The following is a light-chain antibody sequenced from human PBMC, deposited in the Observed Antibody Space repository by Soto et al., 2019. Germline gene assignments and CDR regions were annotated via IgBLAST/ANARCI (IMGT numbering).Light chain of an antibody. J-gene: IGKJ1*01. CDR2: DAS. CDR1: HSVSSTY. V-gene: IGKV3D-20*01. Sequence: EVVLTQSPATLSLSPGETATLSCGASHSVSSTYLAWYQQQPGLAPRLLIYDASSRATGIPDRFSGSGSGTDFTLTINRLGPEDFAVYYCQQYGSSPQTFGQGTKVEIK. CDR3: QQYGSSPQT.